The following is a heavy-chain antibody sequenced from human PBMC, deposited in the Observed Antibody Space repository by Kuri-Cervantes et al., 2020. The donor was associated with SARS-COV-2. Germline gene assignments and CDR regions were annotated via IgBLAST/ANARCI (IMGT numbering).Heavy chain of an antibody. CDR3: TRDQRSGNMDV. Sequence: GESPKISCAASGFTFNRHPMNWVRQAPGKGLEWVSYIHNSLDVIYYADSVRGRFTISRDNARNSLYLQMNSLRVDDTAVYYCTRDQRSGNMDVWGQGTTVTVSS. D-gene: IGHD6-25*01. CDR1: GFTFNRHP. V-gene: IGHV3-48*04. J-gene: IGHJ6*02. CDR2: IHNSLDVI.